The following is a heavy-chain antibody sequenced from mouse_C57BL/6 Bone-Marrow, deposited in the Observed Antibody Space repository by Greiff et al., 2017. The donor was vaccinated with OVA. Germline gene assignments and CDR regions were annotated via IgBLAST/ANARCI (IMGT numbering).Heavy chain of an antibody. CDR1: GYTFTSYW. Sequence: QVQLKESGAELVKPGASVKLSCKASGYTFTSYWMHWVKQRPGQGLEWIGMIHPNSGSTNYNEKFKSKATLTVDKSSSTAYMQLSSLTSEDSAVYYCARLGVSSYWYFDVWGTGTTVTVSS. CDR2: IHPNSGST. J-gene: IGHJ1*03. CDR3: ARLGVSSYWYFDV. V-gene: IGHV1-64*01. D-gene: IGHD1-1*01.